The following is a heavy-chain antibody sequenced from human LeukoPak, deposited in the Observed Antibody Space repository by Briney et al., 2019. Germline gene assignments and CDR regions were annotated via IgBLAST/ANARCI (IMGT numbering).Heavy chain of an antibody. CDR1: GDRVSSNSTA. V-gene: IGHV6-1*01. D-gene: IGHD2-8*02. Sequence: SQTLSLTCAISGDRVSSNSTAWNWIRQSPSRGLEWLGRIYYRSEWYNDYAVSVKSRITINPDTSKNQFSLQLNSVTPEDTAVYYCARGPGGRFDSWGQGTLVTVSP. CDR2: IYYRSEWYN. J-gene: IGHJ4*02. CDR3: ARGPGGRFDS.